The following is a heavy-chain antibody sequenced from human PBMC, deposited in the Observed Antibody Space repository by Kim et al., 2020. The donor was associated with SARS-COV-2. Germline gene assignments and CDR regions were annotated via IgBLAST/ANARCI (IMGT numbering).Heavy chain of an antibody. CDR2: IIPIFGTA. V-gene: IGHV1-69*13. J-gene: IGHJ6*02. D-gene: IGHD3-10*01. CDR1: GGTFSSYA. CDR3: ARGSRSGSYYNGASYYGMDV. Sequence: SVKVSCKASGGTFSSYAISWVRQAPGQGLEWMGGIIPIFGTANYAQKFQGRVTITADESTSTAYMELSSLRSEDTAVYYCARGSRSGSYYNGASYYGMDVWGQGTTVTVSS.